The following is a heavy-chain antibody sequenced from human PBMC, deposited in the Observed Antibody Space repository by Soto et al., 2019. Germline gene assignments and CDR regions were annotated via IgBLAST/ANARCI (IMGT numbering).Heavy chain of an antibody. D-gene: IGHD5-18*01. CDR2: IIPIFGTA. CDR3: ARDPNSYGPHSSYWYFDL. CDR1: GGTFSSYA. Sequence: QVQLVQSGAEVKKPGSSVKVSCKASGGTFSSYAISWVRQAPGQGLEWMGGIIPIFGTANYAQKFQGRVTITADKSTSTAYMELSSLRSADTAVYYCARDPNSYGPHSSYWYFDLWGRGTLVTVSS. J-gene: IGHJ2*01. V-gene: IGHV1-69*06.